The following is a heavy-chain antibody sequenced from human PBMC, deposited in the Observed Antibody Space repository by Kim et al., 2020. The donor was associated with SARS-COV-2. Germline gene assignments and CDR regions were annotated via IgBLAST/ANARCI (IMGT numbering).Heavy chain of an antibody. CDR3: AREDSSGYYHGDGFDI. J-gene: IGHJ3*02. D-gene: IGHD3-22*01. Sequence: SVKGRFSISRDNSKNTLYLQMNSLRAEDTAVYYCAREDSSGYYHGDGFDIWGQGTMVTVSS. V-gene: IGHV3-30*07.